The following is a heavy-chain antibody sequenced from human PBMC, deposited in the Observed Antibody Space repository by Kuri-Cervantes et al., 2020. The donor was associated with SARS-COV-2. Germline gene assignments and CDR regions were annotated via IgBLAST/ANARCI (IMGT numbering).Heavy chain of an antibody. V-gene: IGHV3-9*01. J-gene: IGHJ4*02. CDR2: ISWNSGSI. CDR1: EFTVDDYA. Sequence: SLKICCAASEFTVDDYAMNWVRQAPGKGLEWVSGISWNSGSIGYADSVKGRFTICRDNAKNSLFRQMSSLRDEDTAVYYCARDLGRWGYDYIDGDYWGQGTLVTVSS. D-gene: IGHD5-12*01. CDR3: ARDLGRWGYDYIDGDY.